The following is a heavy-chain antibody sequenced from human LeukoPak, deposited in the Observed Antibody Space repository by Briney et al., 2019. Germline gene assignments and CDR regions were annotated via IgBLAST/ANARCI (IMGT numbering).Heavy chain of an antibody. CDR3: ARLRRNGDSGGFYYYYDY. Sequence: GGSLRLSCAASGFTFTSFSFNWVRQAPGKGLEWVSSINTVATYIYHADSVRGRFTISGDNAKNSVYLQMDSLRAEDTGVYYSARLRRNGDSGGFYYYYDYWGQGTLVTVSS. J-gene: IGHJ4*02. D-gene: IGHD3-22*01. V-gene: IGHV3-21*01. CDR1: GFTFTSFS. CDR2: INTVATYI.